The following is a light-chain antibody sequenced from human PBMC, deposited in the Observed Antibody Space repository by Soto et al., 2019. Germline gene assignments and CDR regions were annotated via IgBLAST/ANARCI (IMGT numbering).Light chain of an antibody. Sequence: DIQMTQSPSTLSASVGDRVTITCRASQSISSWLAWYQQKPGKAPKLLIHKASSLESGVPSRFSGSGSGTEFTLTISSLQPDDVATYYCQQYNSYPCTFGQGTKLEIK. V-gene: IGKV1-5*03. CDR3: QQYNSYPCT. J-gene: IGKJ2*02. CDR1: QSISSW. CDR2: KAS.